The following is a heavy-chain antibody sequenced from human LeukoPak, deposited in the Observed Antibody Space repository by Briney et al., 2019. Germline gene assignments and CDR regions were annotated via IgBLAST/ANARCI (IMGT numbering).Heavy chain of an antibody. Sequence: GESLKISCKGSGYSFTSYWIGWVRQMPGKGLEWMGIIYPGDSDTRYSPSLQGQVTISADKSISTAYLQWSSLKASDTAMYYCARCSSTSCYTGDAFDIWGQGTMVTVSS. J-gene: IGHJ3*02. CDR1: GYSFTSYW. D-gene: IGHD2-2*02. V-gene: IGHV5-51*01. CDR2: IYPGDSDT. CDR3: ARCSSTSCYTGDAFDI.